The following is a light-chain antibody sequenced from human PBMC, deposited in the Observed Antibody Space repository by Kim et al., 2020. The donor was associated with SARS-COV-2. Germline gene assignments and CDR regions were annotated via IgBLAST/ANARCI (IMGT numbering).Light chain of an antibody. CDR2: GAS. Sequence: EIVMTQSPATLSVSPGERATLSCRASQSVSSNLAWYQQKPGQAPRLLIYGASTRATGIPARFSGSGSGTEFTLTISSLQSEDFAVYYCKKYNNWPLTFGGGTKVDIK. J-gene: IGKJ4*01. CDR3: KKYNNWPLT. CDR1: QSVSSN. V-gene: IGKV3-15*01.